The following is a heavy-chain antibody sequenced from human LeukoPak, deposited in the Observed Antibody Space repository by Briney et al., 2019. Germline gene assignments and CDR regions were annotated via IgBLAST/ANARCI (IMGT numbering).Heavy chain of an antibody. CDR2: IYYSGST. V-gene: IGHV4-59*01. CDR3: AGGYSYGKKDY. CDR1: GGSISSYY. Sequence: SETLSLTCTVSGGSISSYYWSWIRQPPGKGLEWIGYIYYSGSTNYNPSLKSRVTISVDTSKNQFSLKLSFVTAADTAVYYCAGGYSYGKKDYWGQGTLVTVSS. J-gene: IGHJ4*02. D-gene: IGHD5-18*01.